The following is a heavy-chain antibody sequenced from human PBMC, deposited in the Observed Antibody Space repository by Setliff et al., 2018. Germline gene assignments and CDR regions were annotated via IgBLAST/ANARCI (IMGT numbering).Heavy chain of an antibody. CDR3: ARGRNVAARLLDS. CDR2: INHSGSS. Sequence: PSQTLSLTCGASGGTFSDYFWTWIRQSPEKGLEWIGEINHSGSSNYNPSLKSRVTISIDTSNNQFSLKVTSVTAADTGIYYCARGRNVAARLLDSWGQGAQVTVSS. V-gene: IGHV4-34*08. CDR1: GGTFSDYF. D-gene: IGHD6-6*01. J-gene: IGHJ4*02.